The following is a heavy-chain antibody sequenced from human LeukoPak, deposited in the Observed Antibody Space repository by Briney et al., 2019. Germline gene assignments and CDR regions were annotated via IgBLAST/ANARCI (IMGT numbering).Heavy chain of an antibody. J-gene: IGHJ4*02. CDR2: INHSGST. CDR3: ARQDVGSEYHFDY. D-gene: IGHD2-2*01. V-gene: IGHV4-34*01. Sequence: SETLSLTCAVYGGSFSGYYWSWIRQPPGKGLEWIGEINHSGSTNYNPSLKSRVTISVDTSKNQFSLRLNSVTAADTAVYYCARQDVGSEYHFDYWGQGTLVTVSS. CDR1: GGSFSGYY.